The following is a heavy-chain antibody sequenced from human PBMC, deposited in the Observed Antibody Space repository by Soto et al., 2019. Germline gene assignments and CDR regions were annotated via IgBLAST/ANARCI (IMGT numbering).Heavy chain of an antibody. CDR2: IYYSGST. CDR1: GGSISSGGYY. J-gene: IGHJ3*02. Sequence: SETLSLTCTVSGGSISSGGYYWSWIRQHPGKGLEWIGYIYYSGSTYYNPSLKSRVTISVDTPKNQFSLKLSSVTAADTAVYYCARDCSGGSCYGHDAFDIRGQGTMVTVSS. V-gene: IGHV4-31*03. CDR3: ARDCSGGSCYGHDAFDI. D-gene: IGHD2-15*01.